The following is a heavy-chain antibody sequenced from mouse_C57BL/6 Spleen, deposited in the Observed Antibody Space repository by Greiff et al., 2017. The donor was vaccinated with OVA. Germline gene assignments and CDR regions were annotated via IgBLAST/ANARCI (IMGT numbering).Heavy chain of an antibody. CDR2: IDPSESET. CDR1: GYTFTSYW. Sequence: QVQLQQPGAELVRPGSSVKLSCKASGYTFTSYWMHWVKQRPIQGLEWIGNIDPSESETHYNQKFKDKATLTVDKSSSTAYMQLSSLTSEDSAVYYCAKALYSNYGFDYWGQGTTLTVSS. V-gene: IGHV1-52*01. D-gene: IGHD2-5*01. CDR3: AKALYSNYGFDY. J-gene: IGHJ2*01.